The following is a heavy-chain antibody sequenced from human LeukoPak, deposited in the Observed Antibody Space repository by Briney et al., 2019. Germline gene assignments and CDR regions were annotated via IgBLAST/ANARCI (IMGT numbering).Heavy chain of an antibody. CDR2: IIPIFGTA. D-gene: IGHD2-15*01. V-gene: IGHV1-69*05. Sequence: GASVKVSCKASGGTLSSYAISWVRQAPGQGLEWMGGIIPIFGTANYAQKFQGRVTITTDESTSTAYMELSSLRSEDTAVYYCARGDIYCSGGSCSPPDAFDIWGQGTMVTVSS. CDR1: GGTLSSYA. CDR3: ARGDIYCSGGSCSPPDAFDI. J-gene: IGHJ3*02.